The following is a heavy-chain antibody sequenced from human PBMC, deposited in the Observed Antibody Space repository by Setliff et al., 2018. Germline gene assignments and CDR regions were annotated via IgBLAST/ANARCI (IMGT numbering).Heavy chain of an antibody. CDR1: GYTFTGYY. Sequence: RASVKVSCKASGYTFTGYYTHWVRQAPGQGLEWMGWINPNSGGTNYAQKFQGWVTMTRDTSISTAYMELSRLRSDDTAVYYCARVVRGYSFIFDYWGQGTLVTVSS. CDR2: INPNSGGT. D-gene: IGHD5-18*01. V-gene: IGHV1-2*04. CDR3: ARVVRGYSFIFDY. J-gene: IGHJ4*02.